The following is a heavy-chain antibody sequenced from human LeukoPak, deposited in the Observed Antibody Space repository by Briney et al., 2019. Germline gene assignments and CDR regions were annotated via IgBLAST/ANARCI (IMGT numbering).Heavy chain of an antibody. Sequence: GASVKVSCKASGYTFTGYYMHWVRQAPGQGLEWMGWINPNSGGTNYAQKFQGRVTMTRDTSISTAYMELSRLRSDDTAVYYCARDRRYYDILTGYYRGYYYYMDVWGKGTTVTVSS. V-gene: IGHV1-2*02. J-gene: IGHJ6*03. CDR1: GYTFTGYY. D-gene: IGHD3-9*01. CDR3: ARDRRYYDILTGYYRGYYYYMDV. CDR2: INPNSGGT.